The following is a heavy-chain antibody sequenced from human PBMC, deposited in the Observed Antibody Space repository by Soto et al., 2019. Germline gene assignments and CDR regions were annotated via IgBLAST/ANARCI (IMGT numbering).Heavy chain of an antibody. CDR3: ASQSVAGTSFGTGYFDY. CDR2: IYYSGST. J-gene: IGHJ4*02. D-gene: IGHD6-19*01. V-gene: IGHV4-59*08. Sequence: SETLSLTCTVSGGSISSYYWSWIRQPPGKGLEWIGYIYYSGSTNYNPSLKSRVTISVDTSKNQFSLKLSSVTAADTAVYYCASQSVAGTSFGTGYFDYWGQGTLVTVSS. CDR1: GGSISSYY.